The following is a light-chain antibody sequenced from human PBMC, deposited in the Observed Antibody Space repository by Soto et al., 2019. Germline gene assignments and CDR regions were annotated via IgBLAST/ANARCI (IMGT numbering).Light chain of an antibody. CDR1: SSNIGAGYD. CDR3: QSYDSSLSGVV. J-gene: IGLJ2*01. CDR2: GNS. Sequence: HSVLTQPPSVSGAPGQRVTISCTGSSSNIGAGYDVHWYKQLPGTAPKLLIYGNSNRPSGVPDRFSGSKSGTSASLAITGLQAEDEADYYCQSYDSSLSGVVFGGGTKLTVL. V-gene: IGLV1-40*01.